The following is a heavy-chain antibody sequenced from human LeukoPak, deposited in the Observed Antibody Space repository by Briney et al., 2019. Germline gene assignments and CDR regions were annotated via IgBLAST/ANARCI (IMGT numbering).Heavy chain of an antibody. V-gene: IGHV4-39*07. J-gene: IGHJ4*02. CDR2: IYYSGSA. D-gene: IGHD3-22*01. CDR3: ARGIGGYSSGYSYFDY. Sequence: PSETLSLTCTVSGGSISSSSYYWGWIRQPPGKGLEWIGSIYYSGSAYYNPSLKSRVTISVGTSKNQFSLKLSSVTAADTAVYYCARGIGGYSSGYSYFDYWGQGTLVTVSS. CDR1: GGSISSSSYY.